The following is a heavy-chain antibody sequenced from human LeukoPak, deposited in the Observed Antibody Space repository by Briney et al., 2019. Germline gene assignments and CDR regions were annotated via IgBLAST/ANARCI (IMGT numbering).Heavy chain of an antibody. CDR2: ISGSGGST. CDR1: GFTFSSYA. V-gene: IGHV3-23*01. CDR3: ARHATVTTNHFDY. Sequence: PGGSLRLSCAASGFTFSSYAMSWVRQAPGKGLEWVSAISGSGGSTYYADSVKGRFTISRDNSKNTLHLQMNSLRAEDTAVYYCARHATVTTNHFDYWGQGTLVTVSS. D-gene: IGHD4-17*01. J-gene: IGHJ4*02.